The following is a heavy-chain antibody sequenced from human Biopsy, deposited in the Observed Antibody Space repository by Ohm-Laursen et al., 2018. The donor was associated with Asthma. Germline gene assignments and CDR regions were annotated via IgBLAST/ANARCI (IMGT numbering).Heavy chain of an antibody. J-gene: IGHJ6*02. CDR2: ISVYNGNT. CDR1: GYTFNSAG. Sequence: SLKVSCKTSGYTFNSAGITWVRQAPGQGLEWMGWISVYNGNTKVAQKLQDRVTMITDTSTSTAYMELRSLRSDDTSVYFCARAVDYSHYYGIDVWGQGTTVTVS. D-gene: IGHD3-10*01. V-gene: IGHV1-18*01. CDR3: ARAVDYSHYYGIDV.